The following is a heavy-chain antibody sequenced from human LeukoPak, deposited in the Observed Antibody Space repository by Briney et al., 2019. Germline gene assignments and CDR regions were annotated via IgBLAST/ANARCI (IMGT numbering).Heavy chain of an antibody. V-gene: IGHV4-34*01. CDR2: INHSGST. J-gene: IGHJ4*02. CDR1: GGSFSGYY. Sequence: SETLSLTCAVYGGSFSGYYWSWIRQPPGKGLEWIGEINHSGSTNYNPSLKSRVTISVDTSKNQFSLKLSSVTSADTAVYYCARDNIVVVAATKAYYFDYWGQGTLVTVSS. CDR3: ARDNIVVVAATKAYYFDY. D-gene: IGHD2-15*01.